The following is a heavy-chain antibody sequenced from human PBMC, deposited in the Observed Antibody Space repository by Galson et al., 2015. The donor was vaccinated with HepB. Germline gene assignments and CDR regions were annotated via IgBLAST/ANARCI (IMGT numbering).Heavy chain of an antibody. Sequence: SLRLSCAASGFAFRNFGMHWVRQAPGKGLEWVAVIWYDDGSLKFYGDSVKGRFTISRDNSKNTLYLQMDSLRVEDTAVYYCARGPRIQLERMDRWGQGTLVTVSS. J-gene: IGHJ5*02. D-gene: IGHD1-1*01. CDR3: ARGPRIQLERMDR. V-gene: IGHV3-33*01. CDR1: GFAFRNFG. CDR2: IWYDDGSLK.